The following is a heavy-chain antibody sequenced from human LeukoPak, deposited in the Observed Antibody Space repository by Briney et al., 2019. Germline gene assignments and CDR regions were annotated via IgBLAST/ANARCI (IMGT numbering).Heavy chain of an antibody. V-gene: IGHV3-21*05. Sequence: PGGSLRLSCAASGFTFSYYGMNWVRQAPGKGLEWVSYISSSGSDIYYADSVKGRFTISRDNAENSLYLQMNSLRAEDTAVYYCARDLPTGTYRAYFDNWGQGTLVTVSS. CDR1: GFTFSYYG. D-gene: IGHD1-26*01. CDR2: ISSSGSDI. J-gene: IGHJ4*02. CDR3: ARDLPTGTYRAYFDN.